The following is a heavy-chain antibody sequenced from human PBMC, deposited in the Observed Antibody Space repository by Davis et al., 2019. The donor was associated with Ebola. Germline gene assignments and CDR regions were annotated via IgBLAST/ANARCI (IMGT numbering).Heavy chain of an antibody. J-gene: IGHJ6*02. D-gene: IGHD3-3*01. CDR3: ARDTKSGVRFLEWLFRSDGMDV. CDR1: GFTFSSYS. V-gene: IGHV3-21*01. Sequence: PGGSLRLSCAASGFTFSSYSMNWVRQAPGKGLEWVSSISSSSSYIYYADSVKGRFTISRDNAKNSLYLQMNSLRAEDTAVYYCARDTKSGVRFLEWLFRSDGMDVWGQGTTVTVSS. CDR2: ISSSSSYI.